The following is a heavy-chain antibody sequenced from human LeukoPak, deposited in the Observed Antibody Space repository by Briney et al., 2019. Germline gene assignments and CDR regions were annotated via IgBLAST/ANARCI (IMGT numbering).Heavy chain of an antibody. D-gene: IGHD3-16*02. J-gene: IGHJ6*03. CDR3: ARGGGAGSYRRRSYYYYMDV. CDR2: MNPNSGNT. Sequence: ASVEVSCKASGYTFTSYDINWVRQATGQGLEWMGWMNPNSGNTGYAQKFQGRVTMTRNTSISTAYMELSSLRSEDTAVYYCARGGGAGSYRRRSYYYYMDVWGKGTTVTVSS. V-gene: IGHV1-8*01. CDR1: GYTFTSYD.